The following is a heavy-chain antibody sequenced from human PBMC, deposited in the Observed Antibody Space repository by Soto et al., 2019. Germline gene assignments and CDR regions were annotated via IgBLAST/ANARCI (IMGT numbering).Heavy chain of an antibody. Sequence: GGSLRLSCAASGFTFSSYGMHWVRQAPGKGLEWVAVIWYDGSNKYYADSVKGRFTISRDNSKNTLYLQMNSLRAEDTAVYYCARSIVGAPHDYWGQGTLVTVSS. CDR2: IWYDGSNK. CDR1: GFTFSSYG. V-gene: IGHV3-33*01. D-gene: IGHD1-26*01. J-gene: IGHJ4*02. CDR3: ARSIVGAPHDY.